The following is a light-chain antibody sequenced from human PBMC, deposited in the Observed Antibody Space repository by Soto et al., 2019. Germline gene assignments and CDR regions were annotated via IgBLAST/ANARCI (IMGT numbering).Light chain of an antibody. Sequence: DTQMTQSPSSLSASVGDRVTITCRASQSISSYLNWYQQKPGKAPKLLIYAASSLQSGVPSRFSGSGSGTDFTLTISSLQPEDFATYYCQQSYSTLGVTFGQGTKVDIK. CDR1: QSISSY. CDR2: AAS. J-gene: IGKJ2*01. CDR3: QQSYSTLGVT. V-gene: IGKV1-39*01.